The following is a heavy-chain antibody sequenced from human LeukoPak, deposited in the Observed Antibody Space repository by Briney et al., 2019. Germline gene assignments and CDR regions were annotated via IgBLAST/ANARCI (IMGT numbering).Heavy chain of an antibody. D-gene: IGHD3-10*01. CDR2: INHSGST. CDR1: GGSFSGYY. Sequence: SETLSLTCAVYGGSFSGYYWSWIRQPPGKGLEWIGEINHSGSTNYNPSLKSRVTISVDTSKNQFSLKLSSVTAADTAVYYCARASYIESLDYWGQGTLVTVSS. V-gene: IGHV4-34*01. J-gene: IGHJ4*02. CDR3: ARASYIESLDY.